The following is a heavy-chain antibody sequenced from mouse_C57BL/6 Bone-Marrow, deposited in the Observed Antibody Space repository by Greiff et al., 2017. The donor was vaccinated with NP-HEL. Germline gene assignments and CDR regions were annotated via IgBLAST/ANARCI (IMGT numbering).Heavy chain of an antibody. V-gene: IGHV3-5*01. Sequence: EVQLQESGPGLVKPSQTVFLTCTVTGISITTGNYRWSWIRQFPGHKLEWIGYIYYSGTITYNPSLPSRTTITRDTPKNQFFLEMNSLTAEDTATYYCAREGLRRGFAYWGQGTLVTVSA. J-gene: IGHJ3*01. CDR2: IYYSGTI. CDR1: GISITTGNYR. D-gene: IGHD2-4*01. CDR3: AREGLRRGFAY.